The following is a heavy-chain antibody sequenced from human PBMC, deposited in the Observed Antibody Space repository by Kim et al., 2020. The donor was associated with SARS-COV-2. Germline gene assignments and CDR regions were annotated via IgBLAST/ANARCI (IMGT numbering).Heavy chain of an antibody. D-gene: IGHD3-10*01. CDR1: GGTFSSYA. CDR3: ARGDYYGSGERY. J-gene: IGHJ4*02. Sequence: SVKVSCKASGGTFSSYAISWVRQAPGQGLEWMGRIIPILGIANYAQKFQGRVTITADKSTSTAYMELSSLRSEDTAVYYCARGDYYGSGERYWGQGTLVTVSS. V-gene: IGHV1-69*04. CDR2: IIPILGIA.